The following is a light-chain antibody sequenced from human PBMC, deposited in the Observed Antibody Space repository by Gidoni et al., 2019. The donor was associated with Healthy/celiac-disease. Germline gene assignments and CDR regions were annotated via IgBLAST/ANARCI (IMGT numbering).Light chain of an antibody. CDR1: QSVSSN. CDR2: GAS. V-gene: IGKV3-15*01. CDR3: QQYNNWPLWT. J-gene: IGKJ1*01. Sequence: EIVMTQSPATLFVSPGERATLSCRASQSVSSNLAWYQQQPGQAPRLLIYGASTRATGIPARFSGSGSGTEFTLTISSLQSEDFAVYYCQQYNNWPLWTFGQGTKVEIK.